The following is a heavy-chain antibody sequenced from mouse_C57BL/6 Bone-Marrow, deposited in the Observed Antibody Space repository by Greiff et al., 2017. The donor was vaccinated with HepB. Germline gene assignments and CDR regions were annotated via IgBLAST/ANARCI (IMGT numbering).Heavy chain of an antibody. Sequence: QVQLQQSGAELVRPGTSVKVSCKASGYAFTNYLIEWVKQRPGQGLEWIGVINPGSGGTNYNEKFKGKATLTADKSSSTAYMQLSSLTSEDSAVYFCARPSYYGSSRWYFDVWGTGTTVTVSS. CDR3: ARPSYYGSSRWYFDV. J-gene: IGHJ1*03. V-gene: IGHV1-54*01. D-gene: IGHD1-1*01. CDR2: INPGSGGT. CDR1: GYAFTNYL.